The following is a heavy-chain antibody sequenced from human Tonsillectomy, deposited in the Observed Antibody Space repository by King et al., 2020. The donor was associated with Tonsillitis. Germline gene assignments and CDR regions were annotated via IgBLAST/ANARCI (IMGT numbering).Heavy chain of an antibody. J-gene: IGHJ3*02. CDR1: GFTFSTCW. V-gene: IGHV3-7*03. CDR2: INQNGDRM. D-gene: IGHD6-19*01. CDR3: GRDGSSGWDAFDI. Sequence: VQLVESGGGLVQPGGSLRLSCVASGFTFSTCWMSWVRQAPGKGLEWVATINQNGDRMYHVDPVKGRFSISRDNAKSSLYLQMDSLRAEDTAIYYCGRDGSSGWDAFDIWGRGTMVTVSS.